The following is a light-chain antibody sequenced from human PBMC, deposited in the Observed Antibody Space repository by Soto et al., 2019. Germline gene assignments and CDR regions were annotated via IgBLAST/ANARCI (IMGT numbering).Light chain of an antibody. CDR2: DAS. Sequence: DIPMTQSPSTLAASVGDRVTITCRASQSISSWLAWYQQKPGKAPKLLIYDASSLERGVPSRFSGSGSGTEFTLTISSLQPDDFATYYCQQYNTYSPWTFGQGTKVEIK. CDR1: QSISSW. CDR3: QQYNTYSPWT. J-gene: IGKJ1*01. V-gene: IGKV1-5*01.